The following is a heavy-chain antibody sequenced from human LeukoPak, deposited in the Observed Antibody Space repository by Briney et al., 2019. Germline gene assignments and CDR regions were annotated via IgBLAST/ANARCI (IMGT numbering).Heavy chain of an antibody. V-gene: IGHV3-15*01. Sequence: GGSLRLSCVASGFTFSNTWMSWVRQVPGKGLEWIGRIKSESDGGTIDYAAPAKGRFTISRDDSKNTLYLQMNIMETEDSAVYYCTTDQSGGWFFFDHWGQGALVSVSS. J-gene: IGHJ4*02. CDR2: IKSESDGGTI. CDR1: GFTFSNTW. CDR3: TTDQSGGWFFFDH. D-gene: IGHD6-19*01.